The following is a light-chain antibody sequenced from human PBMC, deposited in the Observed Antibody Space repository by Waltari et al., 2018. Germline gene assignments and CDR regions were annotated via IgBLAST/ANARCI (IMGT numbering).Light chain of an antibody. V-gene: IGLV3-21*04. CDR2: YDS. Sequence: SYVLTQPPSVSVAPGKTARITCGGNNVGPKNGHWYQQKPGQAPVLVISYDSDRPSGIPERFSGSNSGNTATLTISRVEAGDEADYYCQVWDTSSDHLVFGTGTKVTVL. CDR3: QVWDTSSDHLV. CDR1: NVGPKN. J-gene: IGLJ1*01.